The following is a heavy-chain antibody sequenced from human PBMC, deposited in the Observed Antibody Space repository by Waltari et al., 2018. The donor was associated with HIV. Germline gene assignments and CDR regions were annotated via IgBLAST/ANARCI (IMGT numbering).Heavy chain of an antibody. CDR1: GGSIRSGDYY. CDR3: ARSRGDILTGYCFDY. CDR2: IYYSGST. Sequence: QVQLQESGPGLVKPSQTLSLTCTVSGGSIRSGDYYWSWIRQPPGTGLEGIGYIYYSGSTYYNPSLKSRVTISVDRSKNQFSLKLSSVTAADTAVYYCARSRGDILTGYCFDYWGQGTLVTVSS. J-gene: IGHJ4*02. D-gene: IGHD3-9*01. V-gene: IGHV4-30-4*08.